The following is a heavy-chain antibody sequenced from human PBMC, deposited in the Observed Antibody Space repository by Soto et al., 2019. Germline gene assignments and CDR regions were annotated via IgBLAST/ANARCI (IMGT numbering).Heavy chain of an antibody. CDR3: AKGIGSYPTSSHLYY. J-gene: IGHJ4*02. D-gene: IGHD2-2*01. CDR2: ISWNSGRI. CDR1: GFTFDDYA. Sequence: EVQLVESGGGLVQPGRSLRLSCAASGFTFDDYAMHWVRQAPGKGLEWVSGISWNSGRIGYADSVKGRFTISRDNAKNYLYLQMNSLRAEDTALYYCAKGIGSYPTSSHLYYWGQGTLVTGSS. V-gene: IGHV3-9*01.